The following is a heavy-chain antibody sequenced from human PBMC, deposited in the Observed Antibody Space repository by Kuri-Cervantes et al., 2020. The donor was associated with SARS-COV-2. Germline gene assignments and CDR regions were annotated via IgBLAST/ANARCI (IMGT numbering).Heavy chain of an antibody. J-gene: IGHJ5*02. CDR3: VKGVARITNSGLVIANWFDP. CDR2: INHGGNN. CDR1: GGSFSGYY. V-gene: IGHV4-34*01. Sequence: ESLKISCAVYGGSFSGYYWSCVRQPPGKGLEWIGEINHGGNNNYDPSLKSRVTISIDTSKNQFSLQLSSVTAADTAVYYCVKGVARITNSGLVIANWFDPWGQGTLVTVSS. D-gene: IGHD3-3*01.